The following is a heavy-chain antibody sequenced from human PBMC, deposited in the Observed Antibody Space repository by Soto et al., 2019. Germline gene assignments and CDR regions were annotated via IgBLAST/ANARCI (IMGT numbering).Heavy chain of an antibody. CDR3: WSDHQNGYSSSWYSYDGMDV. Sequence: SETLSLTCTVSGGSISSSSYYWGWIRQPPGKGLEWIGSIYYSGSTYYNPSLKSRVTISVDTSKNQFSLKLSSVTAADTAVYYCWSDHQNGYSSSWYSYDGMDVWGEGTTVPVS. CDR2: IYYSGST. J-gene: IGHJ6*02. V-gene: IGHV4-39*01. CDR1: GGSISSSSYY. D-gene: IGHD6-13*01.